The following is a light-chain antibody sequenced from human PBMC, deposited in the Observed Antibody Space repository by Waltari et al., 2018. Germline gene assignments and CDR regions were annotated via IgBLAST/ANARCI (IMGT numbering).Light chain of an antibody. Sequence: EIVLTQPPDTLSLSPGERATLSCRASQSVRSNYLAWYQQKPGPAPRLLINGASSRATGVTDRFSASGSGTDFTRTISRLEPEDFAVYYCQQYGDSPLTFGGGTKVEIK. CDR2: GAS. CDR1: QSVRSNY. J-gene: IGKJ4*01. CDR3: QQYGDSPLT. V-gene: IGKV3-20*01.